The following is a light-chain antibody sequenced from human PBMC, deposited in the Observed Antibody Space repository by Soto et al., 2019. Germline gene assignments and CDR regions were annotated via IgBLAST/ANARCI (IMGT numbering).Light chain of an antibody. J-gene: IGLJ2*01. CDR1: SRDVGGY. Sequence: QSALTQPASVSGSPGQSITISCTGTSRDVGGYVSWYQQHPGKAPKLMIYEVSNRPSGVSNRFSGSKSGNTASLTISGLQAEDEADYYCRSYTSSNTVVFDGGTKLTVL. CDR3: RSYTSSNTVV. V-gene: IGLV2-14*01. CDR2: EVS.